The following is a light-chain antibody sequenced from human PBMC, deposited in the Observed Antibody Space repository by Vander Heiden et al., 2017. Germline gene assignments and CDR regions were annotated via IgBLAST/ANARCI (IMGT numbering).Light chain of an antibody. CDR2: DAS. Sequence: EIVMTQSPAILSVSPGERATLSCRASESVSSDLAWYQQKPGQTPRLLIYDASLRATGVPDRFSGSGYGNQFTLTISSLQSEEFAVYYCQQYKNAHHDMYTFGQGTKMEIK. CDR3: QQYKNAHHDMYT. V-gene: IGKV3-15*01. J-gene: IGKJ2*01. CDR1: ESVSSD.